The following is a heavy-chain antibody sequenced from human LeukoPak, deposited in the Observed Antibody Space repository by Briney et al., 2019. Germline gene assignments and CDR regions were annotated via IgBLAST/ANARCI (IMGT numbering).Heavy chain of an antibody. CDR2: INHSGST. D-gene: IGHD3-3*01. Sequence: SETLSLTCAVYGGSFSGYYWSWIRRPPGKGLEWIGEINHSGSTNYNPSLKSRVTISVDTSKNQFSLKLSSVTAADTAVYYCARGWYYDFWSGYYRTPGEYFQHWGQGTLVTVSS. CDR3: ARGWYYDFWSGYYRTPGEYFQH. V-gene: IGHV4-34*01. CDR1: GGSFSGYY. J-gene: IGHJ1*01.